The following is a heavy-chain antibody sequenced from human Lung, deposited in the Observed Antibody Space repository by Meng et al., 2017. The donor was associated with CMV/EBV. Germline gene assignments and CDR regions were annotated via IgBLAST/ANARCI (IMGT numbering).Heavy chain of an antibody. CDR2: IYPNSGGT. V-gene: IGHV1-2*02. Sequence: ASVKVSCKASGYRFTDHYFHWVRQAPGQGLEWMGWIYPNSGGTHYAQKFQGRLTVTRDTSISTGYMELSSVGSDDTAVYYCARDNDWGPDYWGQGTLVTVSS. CDR1: GYRFTDHY. CDR3: ARDNDWGPDY. J-gene: IGHJ4*02. D-gene: IGHD7-27*01.